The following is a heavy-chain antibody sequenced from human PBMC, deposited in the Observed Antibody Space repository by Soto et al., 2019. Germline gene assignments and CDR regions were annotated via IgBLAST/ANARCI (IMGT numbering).Heavy chain of an antibody. D-gene: IGHD6-19*01. J-gene: IGHJ3*02. Sequence: PSETLSLTCTVSGGSISNKYWSWIRQPAGKGLEWIGRMSSSGVTNYSPSFKSRVTMSVDVSKNQFSLKLSSVTATDAAVYYCARALDSSGWYGDDAFDIWGQGTMVTVSS. V-gene: IGHV4-4*07. CDR2: MSSSGVT. CDR1: GGSISNKY. CDR3: ARALDSSGWYGDDAFDI.